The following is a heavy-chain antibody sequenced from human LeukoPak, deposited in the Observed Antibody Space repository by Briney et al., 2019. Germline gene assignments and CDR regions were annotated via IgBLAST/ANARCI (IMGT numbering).Heavy chain of an antibody. CDR1: GFTFRSYS. D-gene: IGHD6-19*01. J-gene: IGHJ4*02. Sequence: GGSLRLSCAASGFTFRSYSMNWVRQAPGKGLEWVSSISSSSSYIYYADSVKGRFTISRDNAKNSLYLQMNSLRAEDTAVYYCSGYSSGWTYYFDYWGQGTLVTVSS. CDR3: SGYSSGWTYYFDY. V-gene: IGHV3-21*01. CDR2: ISSSSSYI.